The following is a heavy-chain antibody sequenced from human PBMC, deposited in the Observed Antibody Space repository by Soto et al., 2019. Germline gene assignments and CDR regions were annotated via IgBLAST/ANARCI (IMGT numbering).Heavy chain of an antibody. J-gene: IGHJ4*02. CDR2: ISYDGSNK. D-gene: IGHD3-10*02. V-gene: IGHV3-30*18. CDR3: AKDLLELDYYVTY. Sequence: GGSLRLSCAASGFTFSSYGMHWVRQAPGKGLEWVAVISYDGSNKYYADSVKGRFTISRDNSKNTLYLQMNSLRAEDTAVYYCAKDLLELDYYVTYWGQGTLVTVSS. CDR1: GFTFSSYG.